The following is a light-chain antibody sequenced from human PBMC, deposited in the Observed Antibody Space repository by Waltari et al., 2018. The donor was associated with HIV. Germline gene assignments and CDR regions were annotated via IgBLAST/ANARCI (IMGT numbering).Light chain of an antibody. Sequence: QSALTQPASVSWSPGQSITIPCTGSSRHVGSYNLVSWYQQYPGKVPKLMIYEVSKRPSGVSNRFSGSKSGNTASLTISGLQAEDEADYYCCSYAGSSTPFVFGTATKVTVL. V-gene: IGLV2-23*02. J-gene: IGLJ1*01. CDR3: CSYAGSSTPFV. CDR2: EVS. CDR1: SRHVGSYNL.